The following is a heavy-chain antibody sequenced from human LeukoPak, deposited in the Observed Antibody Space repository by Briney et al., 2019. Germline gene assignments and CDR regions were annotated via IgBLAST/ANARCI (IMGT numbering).Heavy chain of an antibody. J-gene: IGHJ5*02. Sequence: ASVKVSCKASGYTFTSYGISWVRHAPGQGLEWMGWISAYNGNTNYAQKLQGRVTMTTDTSTSTAYMELGSLRSDDTAVYYCARAAVFYHFWSGYKSDWFDPWGQGTLVTVSS. D-gene: IGHD3-3*01. CDR1: GYTFTSYG. V-gene: IGHV1-18*01. CDR2: ISAYNGNT. CDR3: ARAAVFYHFWSGYKSDWFDP.